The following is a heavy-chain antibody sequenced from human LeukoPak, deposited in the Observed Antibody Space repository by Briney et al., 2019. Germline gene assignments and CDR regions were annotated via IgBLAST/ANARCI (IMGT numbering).Heavy chain of an antibody. J-gene: IGHJ4*02. D-gene: IGHD4-17*01. CDR2: INAGNGNT. V-gene: IGHV1-3*01. CDR3: ARGLYGDYDD. CDR1: GYTFTSYA. Sequence: ASVKVSCKASGYTFTSYAMHWVRQAPGQRLEWMGWINAGNGNTKYSQEFQGRVTMTTDTSTSTAYMDLRSLKSDDTAVYYCARGLYGDYDDWGRGTLVTVSS.